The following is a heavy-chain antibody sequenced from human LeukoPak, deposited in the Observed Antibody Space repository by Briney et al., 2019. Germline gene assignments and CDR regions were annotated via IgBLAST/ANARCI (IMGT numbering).Heavy chain of an antibody. CDR3: AKDLGYSYSTAKGDFDY. V-gene: IGHV3-23*01. CDR1: GFTFSCYA. D-gene: IGHD5-18*01. J-gene: IGHJ4*02. Sequence: PAGGSLRLSCAASGFTFSCYAMSWVRQAPGKGLEWVSAISGSGGSTYYADSVKGRFTISRDNSKNTLYLQMNSLRAEDTAVYYCAKDLGYSYSTAKGDFDYWGQGTLVTVSS. CDR2: ISGSGGST.